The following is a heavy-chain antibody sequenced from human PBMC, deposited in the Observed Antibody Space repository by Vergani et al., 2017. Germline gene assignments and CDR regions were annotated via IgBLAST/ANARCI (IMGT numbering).Heavy chain of an antibody. CDR3: ARGATYILFHS. V-gene: IGHV7-4-1*02. D-gene: IGHD4-11*01. Sequence: QVQLVQSGAEVKKPGASVKVSCCASGYTFIEYDIDWVRQAAGQGLEWMGWINTNTVNTTYAQGFAGRFVFSLDTSVSTAYLQISSLKAEDTVVYYCARGATYILFHSWGQATLVTVSS. CDR1: GYTFIEYD. CDR2: INTNTVNT. J-gene: IGHJ4*02.